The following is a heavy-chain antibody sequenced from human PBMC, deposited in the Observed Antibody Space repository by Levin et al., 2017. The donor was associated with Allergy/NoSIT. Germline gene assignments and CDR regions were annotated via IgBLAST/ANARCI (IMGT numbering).Heavy chain of an antibody. CDR2: TYYRSKWYN. V-gene: IGHV6-1*01. CDR1: GDSLSTNGVA. D-gene: IGHD1-14*01. CDR3: ARGRNNAFDI. Sequence: SETLSLTCAISGDSLSTNGVAWNWIRQSPSRGLEWLGRTYYRSKWYNDYAPSVKSRITINPDTSKSQFSLQLNSVIPEDTAVYYCARGRNNAFDIWAKGQSSPSLQ. J-gene: IGHJ3*02.